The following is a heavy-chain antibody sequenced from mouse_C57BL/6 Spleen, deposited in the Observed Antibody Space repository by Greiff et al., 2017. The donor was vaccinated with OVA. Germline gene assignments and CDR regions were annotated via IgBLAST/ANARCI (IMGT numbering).Heavy chain of an antibody. CDR3: ARAGDYEAMDY. CDR1: GYTFTSYG. Sequence: VQLKESGAELARPGASVKLSCKASGYTFTSYGISWVKQRTGQGLEWIGEIYPRSGNTYYNEKFKGKATLTADKSSSTAYMELRSLTSEDSAVYFCARAGDYEAMDYWGQGTSVTVSS. CDR2: IYPRSGNT. V-gene: IGHV1-81*01. D-gene: IGHD2-4*01. J-gene: IGHJ4*01.